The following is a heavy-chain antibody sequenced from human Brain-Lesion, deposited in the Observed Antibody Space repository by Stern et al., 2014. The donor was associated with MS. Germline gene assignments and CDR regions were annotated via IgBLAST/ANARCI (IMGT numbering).Heavy chain of an antibody. J-gene: IGHJ4*02. CDR1: GGPISSHSYY. CDR3: ARDYGDLEFDL. Sequence: QLQLQESGPGLVKPSQTLSLTCTVSGGPISSHSYYWSWIRQPAGKGLEWIGRIYASGNTHYNPPLKSRVSISVDTSKNQLSLRLSSVTASDTAVYYCARDYGDLEFDLWGQGTLVTVSS. D-gene: IGHD4-17*01. CDR2: IYASGNT. V-gene: IGHV4-61*02.